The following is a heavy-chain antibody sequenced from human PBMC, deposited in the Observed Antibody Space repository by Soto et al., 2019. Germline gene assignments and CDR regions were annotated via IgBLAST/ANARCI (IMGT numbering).Heavy chain of an antibody. D-gene: IGHD3-10*01. Sequence: GGSLRLSCAASGFTVSSNYMSWVRQAPGKGLEWVSVIYSGGSTYYADSVKGRFTISRDNSKNTLYLQMNSLRAEDTAIYYCAKDSRNYGSAFDYWGQGTLVTVSS. CDR2: IYSGGST. V-gene: IGHV3-66*01. CDR3: AKDSRNYGSAFDY. J-gene: IGHJ4*02. CDR1: GFTVSSNY.